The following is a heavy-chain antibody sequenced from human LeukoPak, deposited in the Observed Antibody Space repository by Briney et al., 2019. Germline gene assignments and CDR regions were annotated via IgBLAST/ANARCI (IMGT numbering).Heavy chain of an antibody. D-gene: IGHD1-26*01. CDR2: ISSSGSTI. CDR3: ARGGSYRHYYYYYMDV. CDR1: GFTFSDYY. Sequence: GGSLRLSCAASGFTFSDYYMSWIRQAPGKGLERVSYISSSGSTIYYADSVKGRFTISRDNAKNSLYLQMNSLRAEDTAVYYCARGGSYRHYYYYYMDVWGKGTTVTVSS. V-gene: IGHV3-11*04. J-gene: IGHJ6*03.